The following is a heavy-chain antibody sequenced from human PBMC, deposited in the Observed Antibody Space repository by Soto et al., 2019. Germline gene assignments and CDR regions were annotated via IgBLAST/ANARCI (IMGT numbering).Heavy chain of an antibody. D-gene: IGHD3-10*01. CDR2: ISGSGGST. CDR3: AKTSPSVLWFREWNHIHY. Sequence: GGSLRLSCAASGFTFSSYAMSWVRQAPGKGLEWVSAISGSGGSTYYADSVKGRFTISRDNSKNTLYLQMNSLRAEDTAVYYCAKTSPSVLWFREWNHIHYSGQGPLVTVSS. CDR1: GFTFSSYA. V-gene: IGHV3-23*01. J-gene: IGHJ4*02.